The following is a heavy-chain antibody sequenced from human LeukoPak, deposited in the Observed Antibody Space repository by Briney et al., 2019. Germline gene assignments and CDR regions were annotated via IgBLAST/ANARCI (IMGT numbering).Heavy chain of an antibody. V-gene: IGHV4-31*03. D-gene: IGHD3-22*01. Sequence: SQTLSLTCTVSGXSISSSGSFWSWIRQYPGKGLEWIGNIYFSGSTYYNPSLRRRITISVDTSKNQFSLNLNSVTAADTAVYYCARDIHDTSGYRYYFDYWGHGTLVTVSS. J-gene: IGHJ4*01. CDR1: GXSISSSGSF. CDR3: ARDIHDTSGYRYYFDY. CDR2: IYFSGST.